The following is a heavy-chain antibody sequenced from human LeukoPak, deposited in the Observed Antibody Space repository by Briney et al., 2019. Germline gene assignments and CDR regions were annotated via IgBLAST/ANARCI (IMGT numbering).Heavy chain of an antibody. CDR3: ARGVMAARLYYFDY. J-gene: IGHJ4*02. D-gene: IGHD2-21*01. V-gene: IGHV3-23*01. Sequence: GGSLRLSCAASGFSFGSHPMNWVRQAPGKGLEWVSGITGSGDYTYYIDSVQGRFTISRDNSKNMLFLQMNSLRAEDTAVYYCARGVMAARLYYFDYWGRGILVTDSS. CDR1: GFSFGSHP. CDR2: ITGSGDYT.